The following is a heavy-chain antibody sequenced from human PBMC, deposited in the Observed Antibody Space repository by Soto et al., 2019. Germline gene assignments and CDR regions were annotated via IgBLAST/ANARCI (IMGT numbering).Heavy chain of an antibody. CDR2: IWYDGTNR. CDR3: ARVHESRLTNSGLRGYYYYGMDV. V-gene: IGHV3-33*01. J-gene: IGHJ6*02. D-gene: IGHD3-10*01. Sequence: QVQLVESGGGVVQPGRSLRLSCGASGFTFNNYGMHWVRQAPGKGLEWVAVIWYDGTNRYYGDFVKGRFTISRDNSKNTLYLQMNSLRAEDTAVYYCARVHESRLTNSGLRGYYYYGMDVWGQGTTVTVSS. CDR1: GFTFNNYG.